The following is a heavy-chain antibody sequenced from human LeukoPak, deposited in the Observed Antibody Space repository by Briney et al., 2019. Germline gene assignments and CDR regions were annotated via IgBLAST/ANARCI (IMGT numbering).Heavy chain of an antibody. V-gene: IGHV1-69*04. J-gene: IGHJ4*02. CDR2: IIPILGIA. CDR1: GGTFSSYA. CDR3: AREGPYSSSCFDY. D-gene: IGHD6-13*01. Sequence: SVKVSCKASGGTFSSYAISWVRQAPGKGLEWMGRIIPILGIANYAQKFQGRVTITADKSTSTAYMELSSLRSEDTAVYYCAREGPYSSSCFDYWGQGTLVTVSP.